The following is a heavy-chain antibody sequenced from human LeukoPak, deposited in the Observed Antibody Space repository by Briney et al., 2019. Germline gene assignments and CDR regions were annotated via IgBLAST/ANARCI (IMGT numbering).Heavy chain of an antibody. J-gene: IGHJ4*02. D-gene: IGHD3-22*01. V-gene: IGHV3-48*01. CDR2: ITKSSDTI. CDR1: GFTFSSYA. Sequence: GGSLRLSCAASGFTFSSYAMSWVRQAPGGGLEWLSYITKSSDTIYYRDSVKGRFITSRDNAKNSVYLQMNSLRAEGTALYYCARSSGYPYFDYWGQGTLVTVSS. CDR3: ARSSGYPYFDY.